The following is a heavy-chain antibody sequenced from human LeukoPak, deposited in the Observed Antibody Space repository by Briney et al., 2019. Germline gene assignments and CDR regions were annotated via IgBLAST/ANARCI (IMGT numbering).Heavy chain of an antibody. Sequence: GGSLRLSCAASGFTFTSYSMNWVRQAPGKGLEWVSAISGSGGSTYYADSVKGRFTISRDNSKNTLYLQMNSLRAEDTAVYYCAKSGSYSDDAFDIWGQGTMVTVSS. V-gene: IGHV3-23*01. J-gene: IGHJ3*02. CDR1: GFTFTSYS. CDR2: ISGSGGST. CDR3: AKSGSYSDDAFDI. D-gene: IGHD1-26*01.